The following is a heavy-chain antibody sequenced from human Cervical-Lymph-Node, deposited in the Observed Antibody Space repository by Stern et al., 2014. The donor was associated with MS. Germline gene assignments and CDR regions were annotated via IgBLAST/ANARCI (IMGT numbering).Heavy chain of an antibody. CDR3: AVRYCSGGRCYSVPDV. D-gene: IGHD2-15*01. V-gene: IGHV1-46*02. CDR1: EYTHNNYL. Sequence: QLVQSGSEVKKPGASVKVSCKASEYTHNNYLIHWVRQAPGQRPDWMGVINPSGTTNYAQKVQDRVTMTTDASTSTFYMELSRLRSEDTAVYYCAVRYCSGGRCYSVPDVWGQGTTVIVSS. J-gene: IGHJ6*02. CDR2: INPSGTT.